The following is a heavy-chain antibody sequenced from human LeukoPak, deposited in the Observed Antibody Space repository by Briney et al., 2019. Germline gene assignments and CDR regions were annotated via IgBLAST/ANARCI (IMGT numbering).Heavy chain of an antibody. CDR2: ISWNSGSI. CDR3: AKDQSRSYGSFDY. Sequence: GRSLRLSCAASGFTFDDYAMHWVRQAPGRGLEWVSGISWNSGSIGYADSVKGRFTISRDNAKNSLYLQMNSLRAEDTALYYCAKDQSRSYGSFDYWGQGTLVTVSS. J-gene: IGHJ4*02. D-gene: IGHD5-18*01. CDR1: GFTFDDYA. V-gene: IGHV3-9*01.